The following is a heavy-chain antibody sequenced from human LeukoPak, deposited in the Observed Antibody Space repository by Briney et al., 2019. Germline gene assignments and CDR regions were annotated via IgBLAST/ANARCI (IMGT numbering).Heavy chain of an antibody. CDR2: ISSSGSTI. CDR3: ARESLYRNYYYGMDV. CDR1: GFTFSSYE. V-gene: IGHV3-48*03. Sequence: GGSLRLSCAASGFTFSSYEMNWVRQAPGKGLEWVSYISSSGSTIYYADSVKGRFTTSRDNAKNSLYLQMNSLRAEDTAVYYCARESLYRNYYYGMDVWGQGTTVTVSS. D-gene: IGHD2-2*02. J-gene: IGHJ6*02.